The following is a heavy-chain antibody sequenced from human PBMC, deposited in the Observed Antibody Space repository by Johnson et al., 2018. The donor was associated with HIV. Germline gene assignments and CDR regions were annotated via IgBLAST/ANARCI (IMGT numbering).Heavy chain of an antibody. D-gene: IGHD3-16*01. Sequence: MQLVESGGGWVKPGGSLSLSCAASGFTFSDSYMNWIRQAPGKGLEWVSYISGSDGAIWYADSVKGRFTISRDNAKNSLYLQMNSLRADDTAVYYCARGGSDVFDIWGRGTMVTVSS. CDR3: ARGGSDVFDI. V-gene: IGHV3-11*04. CDR2: ISGSDGAI. CDR1: GFTFSDSY. J-gene: IGHJ3*02.